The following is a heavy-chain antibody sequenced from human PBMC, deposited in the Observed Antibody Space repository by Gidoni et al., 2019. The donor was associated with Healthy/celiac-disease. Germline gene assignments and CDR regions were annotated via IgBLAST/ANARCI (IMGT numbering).Heavy chain of an antibody. J-gene: IGHJ5*02. Sequence: QVQLVQSGAEVKTPGASVKVSCKASGYTFTSYDINWVRQATGQGLEWMGWMNPNSGNTGYAQKFQGRVTMTRNTSISTAYMELSSLRSEDTAVYYCARAPMTSYYYDSSGSREWFDPWGQGTLVTVSS. CDR3: ARAPMTSYYYDSSGSREWFDP. V-gene: IGHV1-8*01. CDR1: GYTFTSYD. D-gene: IGHD3-22*01. CDR2: MNPNSGNT.